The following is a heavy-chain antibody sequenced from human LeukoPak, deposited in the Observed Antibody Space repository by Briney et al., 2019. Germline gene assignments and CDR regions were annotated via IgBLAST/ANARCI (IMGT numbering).Heavy chain of an antibody. CDR3: AHFKGGSFDF. Sequence: PSETLSLTCTVSGGSISSSNYYWGWIRQPPGKGLEWIGSIYYSGNTYYNPSLKCRVTISVDTSKNQFSLKLTSVTAADTAVYYCAHFKGGSFDFWGQGTMVTVSS. CDR1: GGSISSSNYY. V-gene: IGHV4-39*01. CDR2: IYYSGNT. D-gene: IGHD1-26*01. J-gene: IGHJ3*01.